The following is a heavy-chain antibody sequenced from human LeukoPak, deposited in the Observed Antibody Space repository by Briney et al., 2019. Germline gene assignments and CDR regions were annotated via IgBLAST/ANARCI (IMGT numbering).Heavy chain of an antibody. V-gene: IGHV4-59*08. Sequence: SETLSLTCTVSGGSISSYYWSWIRQPPGKGLEWIGYIYYRGSTNCNPSLKSRVTISVDTSKNQFSLKLSSVTAADTAVYYCAREAAANAFDIWGQGTMVTVSS. D-gene: IGHD6-13*01. CDR3: AREAAANAFDI. J-gene: IGHJ3*02. CDR2: IYYRGST. CDR1: GGSISSYY.